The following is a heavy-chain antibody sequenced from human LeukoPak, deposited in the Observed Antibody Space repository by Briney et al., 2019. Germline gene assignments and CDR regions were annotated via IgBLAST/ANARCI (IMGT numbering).Heavy chain of an antibody. D-gene: IGHD1-1*01. CDR3: AKYTTPYYFDY. CDR1: GFTFNNYV. CDR2: VSGRGSST. J-gene: IGHJ4*02. Sequence: TGGSLRLSCEGSGFTFNNYVMNWVRQAPGKGLEWVSGVSGRGSSTYYADSVKSRFTISRDNSQNTVYLQMKSLRAEDTAIYFCAKYTTPYYFDYWGQGILVTVSS. V-gene: IGHV3-23*01.